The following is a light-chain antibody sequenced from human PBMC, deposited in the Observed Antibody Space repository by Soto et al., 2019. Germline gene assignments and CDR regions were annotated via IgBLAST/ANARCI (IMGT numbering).Light chain of an antibody. J-gene: IGKJ1*01. CDR2: GAS. CDR3: QRTFNSPPWT. Sequence: DIQMSQSPSSLSASVGDTVTITCRASHNIDFYFHWYQQKPGTATKVPISGASSLQRGVPSRFSGSGSGTEFTLTINKLQPEDFASYFCQRTFNSPPWTFGQGTKVDIK. CDR1: HNIDFY. V-gene: IGKV1-39*01.